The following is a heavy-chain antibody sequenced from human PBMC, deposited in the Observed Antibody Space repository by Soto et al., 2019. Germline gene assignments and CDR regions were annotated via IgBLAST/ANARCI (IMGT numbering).Heavy chain of an antibody. V-gene: IGHV3-23*01. CDR1: GFTFSSYA. CDR3: CQTRPPGSYDFWSGVDY. CDR2: ISGSGGST. D-gene: IGHD3-3*01. Sequence: GGSLRLSCAASGFTFSSYAMSWVRQAPGKGLEWVSAISGSGGSTYYADSVKGRFTISRDNSKNTLYLQMNSLRAEDTAVYYCCQTRPPGSYDFWSGVDYWGQGTLVTVSS. J-gene: IGHJ4*02.